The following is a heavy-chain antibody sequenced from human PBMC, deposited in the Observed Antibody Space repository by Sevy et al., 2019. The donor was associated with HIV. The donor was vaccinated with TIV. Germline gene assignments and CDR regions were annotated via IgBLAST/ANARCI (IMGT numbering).Heavy chain of an antibody. Sequence: WGSLRLSCIGSGFSFSYYGIHWVRQSPGKGLDWVALISHDGISEYYADSVKDRFTISRDNSKNTVYLEMNSLRNEDTAIYFCANAYSGSYSHSYLYALDVWGQGTTVTVSS. D-gene: IGHD1-26*01. V-gene: IGHV3-30*18. CDR1: GFSFSYYG. J-gene: IGHJ6*02. CDR3: ANAYSGSYSHSYLYALDV. CDR2: ISHDGISE.